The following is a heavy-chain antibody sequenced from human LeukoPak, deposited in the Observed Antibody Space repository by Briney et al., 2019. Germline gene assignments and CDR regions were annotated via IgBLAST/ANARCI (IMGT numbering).Heavy chain of an antibody. CDR1: GFTFSDYW. CDR3: VRETQGFDC. CDR2: VNGDGIST. V-gene: IGHV3-74*01. Sequence: GGSLRLSCAASGFTFSDYWMHWVRQAPGKGLVWVSRVNGDGISTIYADSVKGRFTISRDNARNTLYLQMDSLRAEDTAVYYCVRETQGFDCWGQGTLVTVSS. J-gene: IGHJ4*02.